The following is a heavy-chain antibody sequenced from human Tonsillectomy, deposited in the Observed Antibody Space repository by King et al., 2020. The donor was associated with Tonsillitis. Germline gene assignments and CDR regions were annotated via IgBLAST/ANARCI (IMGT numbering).Heavy chain of an antibody. Sequence: QLQESGPGLVKPSETLSLTCNVSGDSISSYYWSWLRQPPGKGLEWIGYIYYSGSTKYNQSLKSRVTLSVDTSKNQFSLKLSSVTAADTAVYYCARERLYWGGGSCSSPFDHWGQGTLVTVSS. J-gene: IGHJ4*02. V-gene: IGHV4-59*01. D-gene: IGHD2-15*01. CDR3: ARERLYWGGGSCSSPFDH. CDR2: IYYSGST. CDR1: GDSISSYY.